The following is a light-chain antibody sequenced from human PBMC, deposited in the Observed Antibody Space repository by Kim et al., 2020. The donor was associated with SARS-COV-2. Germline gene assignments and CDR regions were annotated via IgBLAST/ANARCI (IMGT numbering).Light chain of an antibody. CDR2: DAS. Sequence: INIFLNWFQQKPEEAPKLLISDASSLETGLPSRFSGSGSGTYFTFTISSLQPGDVATYYCQQFDTLPLTFGGGTKVDIK. CDR3: QQFDTLPLT. V-gene: IGKV1-33*01. CDR1: INIF. J-gene: IGKJ4*01.